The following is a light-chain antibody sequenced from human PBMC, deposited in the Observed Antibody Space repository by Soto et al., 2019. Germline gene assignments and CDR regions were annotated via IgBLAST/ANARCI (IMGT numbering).Light chain of an antibody. Sequence: ESVLMQSPGTLSLSPGERATLSCKASQSVGGGFVGWYQQKPGQAAWLLIYGASSRATGIPDRFSGSGSGTDFTLTISRLEPEDFAVYHCQQYGSKPRTFGQGTKVEIK. J-gene: IGKJ1*01. V-gene: IGKV3-20*01. CDR3: QQYGSKPRT. CDR2: GAS. CDR1: QSVGGGF.